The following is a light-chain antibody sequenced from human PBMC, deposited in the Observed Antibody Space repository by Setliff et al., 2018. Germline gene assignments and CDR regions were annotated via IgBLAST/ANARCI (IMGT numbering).Light chain of an antibody. V-gene: IGLV2-14*01. CDR3: SSYTSSSTRV. CDR2: EVS. CDR1: SSDVGYYNY. Sequence: QSVLTQPASVSGSPGQSITISCTGTSSDVGYYNYVSWYQQHPGKAPKLMIYEVSNRPSGVSNRFSGSKSGNTASLTISGLQAEDVADYYCSSYTSSSTRVFGTGTKGTVL. J-gene: IGLJ1*01.